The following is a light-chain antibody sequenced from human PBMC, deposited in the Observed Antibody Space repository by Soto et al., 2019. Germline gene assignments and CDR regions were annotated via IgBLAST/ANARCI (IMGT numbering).Light chain of an antibody. V-gene: IGKV3-20*01. CDR3: QQYGSSPWT. CDR2: GAS. CDR1: QSVSSSY. J-gene: IGKJ1*01. Sequence: EMVLTQSPGTLSLSPGERATLSCRASQSVSSSYLAWYQQKPGQAPRPLIYGASSRAIGIPDRFSGSGSGTDFTLTISRLEPEDFAVYYCQQYGSSPWTFGQGTKVEIK.